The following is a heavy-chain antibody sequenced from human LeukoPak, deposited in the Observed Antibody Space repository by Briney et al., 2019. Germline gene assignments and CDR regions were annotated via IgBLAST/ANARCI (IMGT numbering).Heavy chain of an antibody. D-gene: IGHD6-19*01. Sequence: GRSLRLSCAASGFTFSNYGMTWVRQAPGKGLEWVSGIGDSGASTYYTDSVKGRFTVSRDNSKKTMDLQMNSLRGEDTAVYYCARSWYNSGGYLRFFDYWGQGIVVTVSS. V-gene: IGHV3-23*01. J-gene: IGHJ4*02. CDR2: IGDSGAST. CDR3: ARSWYNSGGYLRFFDY. CDR1: GFTFSNYG.